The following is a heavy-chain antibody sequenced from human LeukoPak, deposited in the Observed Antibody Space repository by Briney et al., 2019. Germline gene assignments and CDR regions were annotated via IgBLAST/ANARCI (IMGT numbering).Heavy chain of an antibody. CDR3: ARHWV. CDR2: ISRGGERT. CDR1: GFTFSDFD. V-gene: IGHV3-23*01. D-gene: IGHD3-16*01. Sequence: PGGSLRLSRATSGFTFSDFDMSWVRQAPGKGLEWVSAISRGGERTYYADSVKGRFTISRDNSKNTLYLQMNSLRAEDAAVYYCARHWVWGQGTLVTVSS. J-gene: IGHJ4*02.